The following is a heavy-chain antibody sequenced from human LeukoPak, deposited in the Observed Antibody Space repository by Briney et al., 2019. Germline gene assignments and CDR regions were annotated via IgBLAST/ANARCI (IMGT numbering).Heavy chain of an antibody. CDR1: GGSISSYY. CDR3: ARSGWYLFDY. CDR2: IYYSGST. D-gene: IGHD6-19*01. J-gene: IGHJ4*02. Sequence: SETLSLTCTVSGGSISSYYWSWIRQPPGKGLEWIGYIYYSGSTNYNPSLKSRDTISVDTSKNQFSLKLSSVTAADTAVYYCARSGWYLFDYWGQGTLVTVSS. V-gene: IGHV4-59*01.